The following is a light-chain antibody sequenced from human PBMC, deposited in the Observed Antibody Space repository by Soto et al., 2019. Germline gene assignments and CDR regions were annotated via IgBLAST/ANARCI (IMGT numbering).Light chain of an antibody. CDR3: QQSGSSPLLT. V-gene: IGKV3-20*01. Sequence: EIVLTQSPGTLSLSPGERATLSCRASQSVSSSYLAWYQQKPGQAPRLLIYGASSRATGIPDRFSGSGSGTACTLTISRLAPEDFAVYYCQQSGSSPLLTFGGVTKVEIK. CDR2: GAS. CDR1: QSVSSSY. J-gene: IGKJ4*01.